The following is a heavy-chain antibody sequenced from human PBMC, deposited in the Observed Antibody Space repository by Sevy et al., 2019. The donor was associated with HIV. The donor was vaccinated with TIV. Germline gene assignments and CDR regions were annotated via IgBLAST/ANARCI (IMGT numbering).Heavy chain of an antibody. CDR3: ARALHTSGWELLWDYFDY. CDR2: ISSSSSYI. Sequence: GGSLRLSCAASGFTFSSYSMNWVRQAPGKGLEWVSSISSSSSYIYYADSVKGRFTISRDNAKNSLYLQMNSLRAEDTAVYYCARALHTSGWELLWDYFDYWGQGTLVTVSS. CDR1: GFTFSSYS. J-gene: IGHJ4*02. V-gene: IGHV3-21*01. D-gene: IGHD1-26*01.